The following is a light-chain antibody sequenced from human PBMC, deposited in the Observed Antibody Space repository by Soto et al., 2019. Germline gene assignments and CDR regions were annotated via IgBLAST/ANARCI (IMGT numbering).Light chain of an antibody. CDR3: QQYDNLPLT. CDR2: DAI. J-gene: IGKJ4*02. V-gene: IGKV1-33*01. Sequence: DIQMTQSPSSLSSSVGDRVTITCRASQSISSYLNWYQQKPGKAPKLLIYDAINWETGVPSRFSGSGYGTDFTFTISSLQPEDMATYYCQQYDNLPLTFGEGTKVDTK. CDR1: QSISSY.